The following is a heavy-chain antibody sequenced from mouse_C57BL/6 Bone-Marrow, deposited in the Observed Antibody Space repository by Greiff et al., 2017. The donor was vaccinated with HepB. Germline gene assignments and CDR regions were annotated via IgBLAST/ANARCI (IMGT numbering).Heavy chain of an antibody. CDR2: IDPEDGET. D-gene: IGHD1-1*01. Sequence: EVQLVESGAELVKPGASVKLSCTASGFNIKDYYMHWVKQRTEQGLEWIGRIDPEDGETKYAPKFQGKATITADTSSNTAYLQLSSLTSEDTAVYYCARTFTTVGDDYAMDYWGQGTSVTVSS. CDR1: GFNIKDYY. J-gene: IGHJ4*01. V-gene: IGHV14-2*01. CDR3: ARTFTTVGDDYAMDY.